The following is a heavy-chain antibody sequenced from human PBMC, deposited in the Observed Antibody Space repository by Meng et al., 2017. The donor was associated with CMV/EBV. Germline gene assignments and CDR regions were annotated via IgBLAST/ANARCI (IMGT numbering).Heavy chain of an antibody. J-gene: IGHJ4*02. V-gene: IGHV3-23*01. CDR1: GFTFSSYA. CDR3: AKDPYSNYARPY. Sequence: GESLKISCAASGFTFSSYAMSWVRQAPGKGLEWVSAINSSGGSTYYADSVKGRFTISRDNSKNTLYLQMNSLTAEDTDVYYCAKDPYSNYARPYWGQGTLVTVSS. D-gene: IGHD4-11*01. CDR2: INSSGGST.